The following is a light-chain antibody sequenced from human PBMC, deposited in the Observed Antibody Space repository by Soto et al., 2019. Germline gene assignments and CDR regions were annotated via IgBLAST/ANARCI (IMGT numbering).Light chain of an antibody. CDR1: QSLLHSNGYTY. CDR2: MVS. V-gene: IGKV2-30*02. J-gene: IGKJ1*01. CDR3: MQAAHWPWT. Sequence: DIVMTQSPLSLPVTPGEPASISCRSSQSLLHSNGYTYLTWFHQRPGQSPRRLIYMVSNRDSGVPDRFSGSGSGTDFTLKISRVEAEDVGVYYCMQAAHWPWTCGQGTKVDIK.